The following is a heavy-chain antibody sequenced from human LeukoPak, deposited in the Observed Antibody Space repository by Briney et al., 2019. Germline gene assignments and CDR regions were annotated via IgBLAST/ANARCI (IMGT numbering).Heavy chain of an antibody. D-gene: IGHD6-6*01. Sequence: GGSLRLSCAASGFTFSSYSMNWVRQAPGKGLEWVSSISSSSSYIYYADSVKGRFTISRENSKNTLYLQMNTLRAEDTATYYCAKGQERTRIAARPSALDFWGQGTLVTVSS. CDR1: GFTFSSYS. CDR2: ISSSSSYI. V-gene: IGHV3-21*04. J-gene: IGHJ4*02. CDR3: AKGQERTRIAARPSALDF.